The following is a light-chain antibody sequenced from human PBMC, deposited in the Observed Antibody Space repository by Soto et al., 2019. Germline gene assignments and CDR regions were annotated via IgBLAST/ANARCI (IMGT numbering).Light chain of an antibody. J-gene: IGKJ1*01. CDR1: RNVLYTSNTKNY. CDR2: WAS. Sequence: DIVMTHSPDFLTVSLAERATINCKSSRNVLYTSNTKNYLAWYQQKPGQPPKLLIYWASTRESGVPDRFSGSGSGTDFTLTISSLQAEDVAVYYCQQYYSAPWTFGQGTKVDIK. V-gene: IGKV4-1*01. CDR3: QQYYSAPWT.